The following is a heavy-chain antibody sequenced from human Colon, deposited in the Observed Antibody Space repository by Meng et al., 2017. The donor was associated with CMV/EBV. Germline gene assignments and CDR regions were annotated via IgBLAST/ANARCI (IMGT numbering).Heavy chain of an antibody. D-gene: IGHD3-16*01. Sequence: ASVKVSCKASGYIFTTYAISWVRQAPGQGLEWMGWISAYNGNTNCAQKLQGRVTMTTDTSTSTAYMELNSLTSDDTAVYYCARESYDTSTWLDPWGQGTLVTVSS. J-gene: IGHJ5*02. CDR2: ISAYNGNT. CDR3: ARESYDTSTWLDP. V-gene: IGHV1-18*01. CDR1: GYIFTTYA.